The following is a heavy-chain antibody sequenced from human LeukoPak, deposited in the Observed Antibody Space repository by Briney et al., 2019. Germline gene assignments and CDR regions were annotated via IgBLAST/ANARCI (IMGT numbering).Heavy chain of an antibody. CDR2: IYYSGST. J-gene: IGHJ4*02. CDR1: GGSISSSSYY. CDR3: ARDDASDRGYSGYGSDY. V-gene: IGHV4-39*07. D-gene: IGHD5-12*01. Sequence: SETLSLTCTVSGGSISSSSYYWGWIRQPPGKGLEWIGSIYYSGSTYYNPSLKSRVTISVDTSKNQFSLKLSSVTAADTAVYYCARDDASDRGYSGYGSDYWGQGTLVTVSS.